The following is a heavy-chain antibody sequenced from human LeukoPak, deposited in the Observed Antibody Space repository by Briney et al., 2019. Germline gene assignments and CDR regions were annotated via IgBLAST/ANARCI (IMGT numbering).Heavy chain of an antibody. V-gene: IGHV4-61*02. Sequence: SQTLSLTCAVSGGSISSGSYYWSWIRQPAGKGLEWIGRIYTSGSTNYNPSLKSRVTISVDTSKNQFSLKLSSVTAADTAVYYCASRYYGGNSVDYWGQGTLVTVSS. J-gene: IGHJ4*02. CDR3: ASRYYGGNSVDY. CDR2: IYTSGST. D-gene: IGHD4-23*01. CDR1: GGSISSGSYY.